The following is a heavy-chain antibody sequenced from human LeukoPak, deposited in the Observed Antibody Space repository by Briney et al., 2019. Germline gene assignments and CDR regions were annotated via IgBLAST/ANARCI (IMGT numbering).Heavy chain of an antibody. CDR3: ARGRRGTMVRGVGNWFDP. CDR1: GYTFTGYY. J-gene: IGHJ5*02. D-gene: IGHD3-10*01. V-gene: IGHV1-2*02. Sequence: ASVKVSCKASGYTFTGYYMHWVRQAPGQGLEWMGWINPNSGGTNYAQKFQGRVTMTRDTSISTAYMELSRLRSDDTAVYYCARGRRGTMVRGVGNWFDPWGQGTLVTVSS. CDR2: INPNSGGT.